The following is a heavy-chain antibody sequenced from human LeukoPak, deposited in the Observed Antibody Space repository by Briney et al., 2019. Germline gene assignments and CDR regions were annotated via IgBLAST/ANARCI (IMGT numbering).Heavy chain of an antibody. V-gene: IGHV3-74*01. D-gene: IGHD5-24*01. J-gene: IGHJ4*02. CDR1: GFTFSSYW. CDR2: INSDGSST. Sequence: PGGSLRLSCAASGFTFSSYWMHWVRQAPGKGLVWVSRINSDGSSTRYADSVKGRFTISRDNSKNTLYLQMNSPRAEDTAVYYCAKVEGNYFDYWGQGTLVTVSS. CDR3: AKVEGNYFDY.